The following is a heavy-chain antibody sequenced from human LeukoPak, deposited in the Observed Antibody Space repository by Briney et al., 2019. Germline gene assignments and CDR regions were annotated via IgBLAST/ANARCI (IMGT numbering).Heavy chain of an antibody. CDR1: GDSVTSSTAA. V-gene: IGHV6-1*01. CDR2: TYYRSKWYS. D-gene: IGHD2-15*01. CDR3: ARGQTGSGRICDY. Sequence: PSQTLSLTCAISGDSVTSSTAAWNWIRQSPSRGLEWLGRTYYRSKWYSDFAEYVKSRITIDPDTSKNQFSLQLNSVTPDDTATYFCARGQTGSGRICDYWGQGTLVTVSS. J-gene: IGHJ4*02.